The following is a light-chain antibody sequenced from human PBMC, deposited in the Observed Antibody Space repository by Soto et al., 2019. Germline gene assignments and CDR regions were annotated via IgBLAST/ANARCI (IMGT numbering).Light chain of an antibody. CDR1: INDVGGYNY. V-gene: IGLV2-8*01. CDR3: MSYAGGNRFV. Sequence: QSALTQPPSASGSPGQSVTISCAGTINDVGGYNYVSWYQQHPGKVPQLMIYQVTKRPSEVPDRFSASKSDTTASLTISGLQAEDEGDYYCMSYAGGNRFVFGTGTKVTVL. CDR2: QVT. J-gene: IGLJ1*01.